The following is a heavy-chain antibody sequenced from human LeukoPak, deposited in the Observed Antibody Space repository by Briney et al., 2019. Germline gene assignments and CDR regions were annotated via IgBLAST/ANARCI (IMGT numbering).Heavy chain of an antibody. D-gene: IGHD1-26*01. CDR3: ARRVGATKYHDY. V-gene: IGHV4-39*01. Sequence: PSQTLSLTCTVSGGSISSGSYYWSWIRQPPGKGLEWIGGIYYDGTTYYNPSLKSRLTISVDTSKNQFSLKLSSVTATDTALYYCARRVGATKYHDYWGQGTLVTVSS. CDR1: GGSISSGSYY. CDR2: IYYDGTT. J-gene: IGHJ4*02.